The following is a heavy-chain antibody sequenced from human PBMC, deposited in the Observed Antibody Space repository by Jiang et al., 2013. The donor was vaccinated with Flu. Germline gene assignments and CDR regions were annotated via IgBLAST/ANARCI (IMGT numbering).Heavy chain of an antibody. CDR1: GGSISSSSYY. D-gene: IGHD4-23*01. V-gene: IGHV4-39*01. CDR3: ARHLYGGNSAAYGY. Sequence: GSGLVKPSETLSLTCTVSGGSISSSSYYWGWIRQPPGKGLEWIGSIYYSGSTYYNPSLKSRVTISVDTSKNQFSLKLSSVTAADTAVYYCARHLYGGNSAAYGYWGQGTLVTVSS. J-gene: IGHJ4*02. CDR2: IYYSGST.